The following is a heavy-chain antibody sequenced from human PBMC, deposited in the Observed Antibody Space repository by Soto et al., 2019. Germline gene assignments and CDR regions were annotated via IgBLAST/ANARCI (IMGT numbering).Heavy chain of an antibody. V-gene: IGHV1-69*01. Sequence: QVQLVQSGAEVKKPGSSVKVSCKASGGTFSSYAISWVRQAPGQGLEWMGGIIPIFGTANYAQKFQGRVTITADDSTSTAYMELSSLRSEDTAVYYCARFGITMVRGVIIPYYYYGMDVWGQGTTVTVSS. CDR2: IIPIFGTA. CDR3: ARFGITMVRGVIIPYYYYGMDV. CDR1: GGTFSSYA. D-gene: IGHD3-10*01. J-gene: IGHJ6*02.